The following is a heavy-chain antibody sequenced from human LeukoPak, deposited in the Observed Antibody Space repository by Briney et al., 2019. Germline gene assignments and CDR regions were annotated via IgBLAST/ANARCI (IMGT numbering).Heavy chain of an antibody. Sequence: GGSLRLSRAASGFIVSSNYMSWVRQAPGRGLEWVSILYSAGATYYTDSVRGRFTISRDSSKNTMSRQMNILRADDTAVYYWAREGSYCVGGDCFSFDFCGEGTLVTVSS. D-gene: IGHD2-21*02. J-gene: IGHJ4*02. CDR3: AREGSYCVGGDCFSFDF. V-gene: IGHV3-53*01. CDR1: GFIVSSNY. CDR2: LYSAGAT.